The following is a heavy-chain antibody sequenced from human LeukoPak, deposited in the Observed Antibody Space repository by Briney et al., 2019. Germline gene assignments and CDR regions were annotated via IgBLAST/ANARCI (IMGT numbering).Heavy chain of an antibody. V-gene: IGHV4-38-2*02. CDR2: IYHSGST. D-gene: IGHD3-10*01. J-gene: IGHJ4*02. Sequence: SETLSLTCSVSGYSISSGYYWGWIRQPPGKGLEWIASIYHSGSTYYNPSLKSRVTISVDTSKNQFSLKLSSVTAADTAVYYCARERINYYGSGRGYFDYWGQGTLVTVSS. CDR3: ARERINYYGSGRGYFDY. CDR1: GYSISSGYY.